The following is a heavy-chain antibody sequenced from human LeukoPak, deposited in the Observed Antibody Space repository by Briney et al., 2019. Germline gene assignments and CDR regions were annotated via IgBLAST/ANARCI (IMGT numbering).Heavy chain of an antibody. J-gene: IGHJ4*02. Sequence: GGSLRLSCAASGFTFSSYAMSWVRQAPGKGLEWVSAISGSGGSTYYADSVKGRFTISRDNSKNTMYLQMNSLRAEDTAVYYCAKVRSRIAAAGTSVYYFDYWGQGTLVTVSS. V-gene: IGHV3-23*01. CDR1: GFTFSSYA. D-gene: IGHD6-13*01. CDR3: AKVRSRIAAAGTSVYYFDY. CDR2: ISGSGGST.